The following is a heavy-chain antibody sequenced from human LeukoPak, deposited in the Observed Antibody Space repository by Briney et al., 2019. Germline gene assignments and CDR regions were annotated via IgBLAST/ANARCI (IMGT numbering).Heavy chain of an antibody. V-gene: IGHV1-24*01. J-gene: IGHJ3*02. CDR1: GYTLTGLS. D-gene: IGHD5-24*01. Sequence: ASVKVSCKVSGYTLTGLSMHWVRQAPGKGLEWMGGFDPEDGETIYAQKFQGRVTMTEDTSTDTAYMELSSLRSEDTAVYYCATVAGWLQLADAFDIWGQGTMVTVSS. CDR2: FDPEDGET. CDR3: ATVAGWLQLADAFDI.